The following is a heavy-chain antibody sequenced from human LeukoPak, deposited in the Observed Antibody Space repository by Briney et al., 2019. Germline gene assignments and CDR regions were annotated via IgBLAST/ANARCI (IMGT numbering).Heavy chain of an antibody. V-gene: IGHV4-38-2*02. CDR3: AGKSNYLGWFDP. Sequence: SSETLSLTCTVSDYSISSGYYWGWIRQPPGKGLEYIGSISQSGSTFHNPSLKSRVTISLDTSKNQFSLKLSSVTAADTAVYYCAGKSNYLGWFDPWGQGTLVTVSS. D-gene: IGHD4-11*01. CDR2: ISQSGST. J-gene: IGHJ5*02. CDR1: DYSISSGYY.